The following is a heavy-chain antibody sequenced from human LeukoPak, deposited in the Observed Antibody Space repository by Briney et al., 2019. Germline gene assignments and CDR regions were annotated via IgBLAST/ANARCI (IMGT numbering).Heavy chain of an antibody. CDR1: GFTFSRYW. Sequence: GGSLRLSCAASGFTFSRYWMSWVRQAPGKRLEWVANIKQDGSEKYYVDSVKGRFTISRDNAKNSLYLQMNSLRAEDTAVYYCAREAEGRFLERSIEQAGGGQGTLVTVSS. D-gene: IGHD3-3*01. J-gene: IGHJ4*02. CDR3: AREAEGRFLERSIEQAG. V-gene: IGHV3-7*01. CDR2: IKQDGSEK.